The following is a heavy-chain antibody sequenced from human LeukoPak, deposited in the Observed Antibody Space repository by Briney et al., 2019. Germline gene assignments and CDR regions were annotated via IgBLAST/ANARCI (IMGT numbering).Heavy chain of an antibody. CDR1: GFTFSSYA. Sequence: PGGSLRLSCAAPGFTFSSYAMSWVRQAPGKGLERVSAISGSGGSTYYADSVKGRFTISRDNSKNTLYLQMNSLRAEDTAVYYCAKDGLAYCGGDCHFDYWGQGTLVTVSS. J-gene: IGHJ4*02. D-gene: IGHD2-21*02. CDR3: AKDGLAYCGGDCHFDY. CDR2: ISGSGGST. V-gene: IGHV3-23*01.